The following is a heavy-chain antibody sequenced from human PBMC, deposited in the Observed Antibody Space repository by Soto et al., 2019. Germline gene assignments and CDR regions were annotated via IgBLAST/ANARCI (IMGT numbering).Heavy chain of an antibody. CDR1: GFTFSIFD. V-gene: IGHV3-23*01. D-gene: IGHD2-8*01. CDR2: ISGSGSST. Sequence: VGSLRLSCAASGFTFSIFDMSWVRQSLGKGLEWVSTISGSGSSTYYADAVKGRFTISRDNSMGTLYLQMKSLRVEDTAIYYCAKEVSMGSTVDLGYWGQGALVTVSS. CDR3: AKEVSMGSTVDLGY. J-gene: IGHJ4*02.